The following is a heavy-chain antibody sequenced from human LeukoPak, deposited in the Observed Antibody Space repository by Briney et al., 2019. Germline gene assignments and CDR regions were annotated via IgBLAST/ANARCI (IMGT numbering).Heavy chain of an antibody. D-gene: IGHD3-10*01. J-gene: IGHJ5*02. CDR1: GASMPGYH. CDR2: VYNSGTT. V-gene: IGHV4-59*01. CDR3: AIGSGGYRFDP. Sequence: SETLSLTCTVSGASMPGYHWTWIRQPPGKGLEYIGYVYNSGTTFYNPSLKSRVTISADMSKTQFSLKLTSVTAADTAIYYCAIGSGGYRFDPWGLGTLVTVSS.